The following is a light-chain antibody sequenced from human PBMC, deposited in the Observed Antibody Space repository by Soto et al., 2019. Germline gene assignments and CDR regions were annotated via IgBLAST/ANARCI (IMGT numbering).Light chain of an antibody. V-gene: IGKV1-5*01. CDR1: QSISSW. Sequence: DIQMTQSPSTLSASVGDRVTITCRASQSISSWLAWYQQKPGKAPKLLIYDASSLESWVPSRFSGSGSGTEFTLTISSLQADYFATYYRHQRTFGQGTKVEI. CDR2: DAS. J-gene: IGKJ1*01. CDR3: HQRT.